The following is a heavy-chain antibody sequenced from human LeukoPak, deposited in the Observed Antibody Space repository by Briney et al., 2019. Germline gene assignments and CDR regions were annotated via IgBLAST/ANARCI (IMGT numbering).Heavy chain of an antibody. CDR3: ARSSGWYG. Sequence: PGGSLRLSCAASGFTFSRYWMHWVRQAPGKGLMWVSRISPDGSTTLYADSVKGRFTISRDNAKNTLYLQMNSLRAEDTAVYYCARSSGWYGWGQGTLVTVSS. D-gene: IGHD6-19*01. CDR1: GFTFSRYW. CDR2: ISPDGSTT. V-gene: IGHV3-74*03. J-gene: IGHJ4*02.